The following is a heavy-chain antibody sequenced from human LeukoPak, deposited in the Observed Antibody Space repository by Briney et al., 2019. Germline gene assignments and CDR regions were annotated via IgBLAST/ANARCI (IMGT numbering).Heavy chain of an antibody. CDR2: INPNSGGT. CDR1: GYTFTGYY. Sequence: GASVKVSCKASGYTFTGYYMHWVRHAPGQGLEWMGWINPNSGGTNYAQKFQGRVTMTRDTSISTAYMELSRLRSDDTAVYYCARDSIVGATPFDYWGQGTLVTVSS. CDR3: ARDSIVGATPFDY. V-gene: IGHV1-2*02. D-gene: IGHD1-26*01. J-gene: IGHJ4*02.